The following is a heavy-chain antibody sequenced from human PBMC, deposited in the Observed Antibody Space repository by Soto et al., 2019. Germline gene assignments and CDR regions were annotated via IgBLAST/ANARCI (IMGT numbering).Heavy chain of an antibody. D-gene: IGHD1-1*01. CDR3: ARDEGLEATGAFDI. CDR1: GGSISSGGYY. J-gene: IGHJ3*02. V-gene: IGHV4-31*03. Sequence: SETLSLTCTVSGGSISSGGYYWSWIRQHPGKGLEWIGYIYYSGSTYYNPSLKSRVTISVDTSKNQFSLKLSSVTAADTAVYYCARDEGLEATGAFDIWGQGTMVTVSS. CDR2: IYYSGST.